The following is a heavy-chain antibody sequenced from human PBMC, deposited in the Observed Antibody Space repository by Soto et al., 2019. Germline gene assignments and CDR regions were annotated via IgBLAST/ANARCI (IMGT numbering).Heavy chain of an antibody. D-gene: IGHD4-17*01. CDR2: IKSDGSDT. J-gene: IGHJ4*02. Sequence: EVQLVESGGGLVQPGGSLRLSCAASGFTFSRYSMHWVRQAPGKGLVWVSRIKSDGSDTSYADSVKGRFTISRDDAKNTLYLQMSSLRAEDTAVYYCVRVAYGDLGGWGQGTLVTVSS. CDR1: GFTFSRYS. V-gene: IGHV3-74*01. CDR3: VRVAYGDLGG.